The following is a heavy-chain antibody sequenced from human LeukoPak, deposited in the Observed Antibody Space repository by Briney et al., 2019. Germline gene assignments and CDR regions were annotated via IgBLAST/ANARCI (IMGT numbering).Heavy chain of an antibody. J-gene: IGHJ4*02. CDR1: GFTFSSYA. Sequence: GGSLRLSCAASGFTFSSYAMSWVRQAPGKGLEWVSAISGSGGSTYYADSVKGRFTISRDNSKNTLYLQMNSLRAEDTAVYYCAKDFAQRLVGGYFDYWGQGTLVTVSS. CDR2: ISGSGGST. V-gene: IGHV3-23*01. D-gene: IGHD6-13*01. CDR3: AKDFAQRLVGGYFDY.